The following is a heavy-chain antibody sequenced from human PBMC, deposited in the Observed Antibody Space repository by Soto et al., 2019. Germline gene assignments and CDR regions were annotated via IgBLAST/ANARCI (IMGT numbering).Heavy chain of an antibody. Sequence: EVQLVESGGGLVQPGGSLRLSCAASGFTFSSYSMNWVRQAPGKGLEWVSYISSSSSTIYYADSVKGRFTISRDNAKNSLYLQMNSLRYEDTALYYCARGGPYSYGPTSYYFDYWGQGTLVTVSS. V-gene: IGHV3-48*02. J-gene: IGHJ4*02. D-gene: IGHD5-18*01. CDR3: ARGGPYSYGPTSYYFDY. CDR1: GFTFSSYS. CDR2: ISSSSSTI.